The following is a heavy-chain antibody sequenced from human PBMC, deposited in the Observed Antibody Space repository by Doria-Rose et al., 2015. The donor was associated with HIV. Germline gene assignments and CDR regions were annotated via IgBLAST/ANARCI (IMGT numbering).Heavy chain of an antibody. CDR1: GVSLSSPGMG. D-gene: IGHD6-13*01. CDR3: ARIKSSRWYHKYYFDF. CDR2: IFSDDER. V-gene: IGHV2-26*01. J-gene: IGHJ4*02. Sequence: TLKESGPVLVKPTETLTLTCTVSGVSLSSPGMGVSWIRQPPGQALELLAYIFSDDERSYKTSLKSRLTISRGTSKSQVVLTMTDMDPVDTATYYCARIKSSRWYHKYYFDFWGQGTLVIVSA.